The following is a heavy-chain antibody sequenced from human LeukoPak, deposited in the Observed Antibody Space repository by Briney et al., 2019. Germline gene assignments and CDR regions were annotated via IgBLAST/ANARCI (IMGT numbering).Heavy chain of an antibody. J-gene: IGHJ4*02. D-gene: IGHD4-17*01. Sequence: SETLSLTCTVSGGPISSYYWSWTRQPPGKGLEWIGYIYYSGSTNYNPSLKSRVTISVDTSKNQFSLKLSSVTAADTAVYYCASLYGDYAPFDYWGQGTLVTVSS. CDR1: GGPISSYY. CDR3: ASLYGDYAPFDY. CDR2: IYYSGST. V-gene: IGHV4-59*01.